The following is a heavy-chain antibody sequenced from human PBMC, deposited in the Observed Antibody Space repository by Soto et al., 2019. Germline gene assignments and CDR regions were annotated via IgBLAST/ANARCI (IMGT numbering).Heavy chain of an antibody. CDR1: GFSLSTSGMC. V-gene: IGHV2-70*01. CDR2: IDWDDDK. J-gene: IGHJ6*02. Sequence: SGPTLVNPTQTLTLTCTFSGFSLSTSGMCVSWIRQPPGKALEWLALIDWDDDKYYSTSLKTRLTISKDTSKNQVVLTMTNMDPVDTATYYCARTPAVVKDYYYGMDVWGQGTTVTVSS. CDR3: ARTPAVVKDYYYGMDV. D-gene: IGHD2-15*01.